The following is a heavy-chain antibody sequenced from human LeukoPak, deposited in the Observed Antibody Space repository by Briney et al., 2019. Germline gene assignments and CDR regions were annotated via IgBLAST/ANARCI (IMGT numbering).Heavy chain of an antibody. D-gene: IGHD2/OR15-2a*01. CDR2: INHSGST. CDR3: ARGRGYNSFDY. J-gene: IGHJ4*02. V-gene: IGHV4-34*01. CDR1: GESFSGYY. Sequence: PSETLSLTCAVYGESFSGYYRSWIRQPPGKGLEWIGEINHSGSTNYNPSLKSRVTISVDTSKNQFSLKLSSVTAADTAVYYCARGRGYNSFDYWGQGTLVTVSS.